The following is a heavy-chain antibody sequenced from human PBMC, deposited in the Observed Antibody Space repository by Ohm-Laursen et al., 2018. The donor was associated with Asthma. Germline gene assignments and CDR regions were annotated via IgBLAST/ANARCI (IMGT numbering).Heavy chain of an antibody. D-gene: IGHD1-1*01. V-gene: IGHV4-39*01. CDR2: ISYGGTP. Sequence: GTLSLTCTVSGDPISDTYTWGWVRQPPGKGLEYIGTISYGGTPYDNPSLRSRVTISVDTSKNQFSLKVSSVTAADTAVYYCLRSRTRGAFDYWGQGRLVTVSS. CDR3: LRSRTRGAFDY. CDR1: GDPISDTYT. J-gene: IGHJ4*02.